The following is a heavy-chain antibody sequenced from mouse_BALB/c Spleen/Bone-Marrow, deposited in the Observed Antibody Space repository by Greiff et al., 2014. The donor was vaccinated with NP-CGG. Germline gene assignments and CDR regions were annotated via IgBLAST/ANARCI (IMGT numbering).Heavy chain of an antibody. CDR2: INPSTGYT. J-gene: IGHJ3*01. D-gene: IGHD1-1*01. CDR3: TRRAYGGSYGFAY. Sequence: VNLVESGAELAKPGASVKMSCKASGYTFTNYWMHRVKQRPGQGLEWIGYINPSTGYTEYNQKFKDKATLTADKSSSTAYMQLSSLTSEDSSVFYCTRRAYGGSYGFAYWGQGTLVTVSA. CDR1: GYTFTNYW. V-gene: IGHV1-7*01.